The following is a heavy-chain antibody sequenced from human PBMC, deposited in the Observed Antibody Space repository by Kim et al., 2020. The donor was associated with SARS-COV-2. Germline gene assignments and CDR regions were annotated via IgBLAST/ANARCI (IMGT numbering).Heavy chain of an antibody. V-gene: IGHV1-8*01. Sequence: ASVKVSCKASGYTFTSYDTNWVRQATGQGLEWMGWMNPNSGNTGYAQKFQGRVTMTRNTSISTAYMELSSLRPEDTSVYYCARGHTAVFSIFIRPSADYF. CDR1: GYTFTSYD. J-gene: IGHJ4*01. CDR3: ARGHTAVFSIFIRPSADYF. D-gene: IGHD2-21*01. CDR2: MNPNSGNT.